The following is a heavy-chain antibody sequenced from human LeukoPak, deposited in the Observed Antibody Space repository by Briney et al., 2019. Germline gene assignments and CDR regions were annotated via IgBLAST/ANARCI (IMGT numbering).Heavy chain of an antibody. V-gene: IGHV1-69*05. D-gene: IGHD3-22*01. CDR2: IIPIFGTA. Sequence: ASVKVSCKASGGTFSSYAISWVRQAPGQGLEWMGGIIPIFGTANYAQKFQGRVTMTTDTSTSTAYMELRSLRSDDTAVYYCAGPNHDSSGYLVYWGQGTLVTVSS. CDR3: AGPNHDSSGYLVY. J-gene: IGHJ4*02. CDR1: GGTFSSYA.